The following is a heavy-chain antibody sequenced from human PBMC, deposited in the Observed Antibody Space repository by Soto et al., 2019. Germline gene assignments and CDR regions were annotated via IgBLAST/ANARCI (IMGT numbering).Heavy chain of an antibody. CDR1: GFSISSNY. Sequence: ELQLMETGGGLIQTRGSLRLSCAASGFSISSNYIAWVRQPPGKGLEWVSTTFSGGNTEYAASVKGRCSISRDNYKNTLYLQMDNLRVEDTAVYYCARKPPSAIQGWAFGMDVWGQGTTVSVSS. CDR2: TFSGGNT. V-gene: IGHV3-53*02. J-gene: IGHJ6*02. CDR3: ARKPPSAIQGWAFGMDV. D-gene: IGHD2-21*01.